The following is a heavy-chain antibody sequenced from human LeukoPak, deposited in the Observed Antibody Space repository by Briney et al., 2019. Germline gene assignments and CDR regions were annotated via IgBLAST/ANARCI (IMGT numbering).Heavy chain of an antibody. J-gene: IGHJ5*02. D-gene: IGHD3-3*01. V-gene: IGHV1-58*02. CDR3: GAEPDYDFWSGYYH. CDR1: GFTFNNSA. Sequence: GTSVTVSCKASGFTFNNSAMQWVRQARGQRLEWIGWIFVGSGNTNYAQKLQERVTITRDRSTSTTYMELSSLRPEDTALYYCGAEPDYDFWSGYYHWGQGTLVTVSS. CDR2: IFVGSGNT.